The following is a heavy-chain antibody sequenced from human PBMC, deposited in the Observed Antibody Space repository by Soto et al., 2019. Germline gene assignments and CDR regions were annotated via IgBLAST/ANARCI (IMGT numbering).Heavy chain of an antibody. V-gene: IGHV3-53*01. J-gene: IGHJ4*02. CDR2: IYSGGST. D-gene: IGHD3-3*02. CDR3: AREVRIFGAVGFFDY. CDR1: GFTVSSNY. Sequence: QPGGSLRRSCSASGFTVSSNYMSWVRHAPGKGLEWVSVIYSGGSTYYADSVKGRFTISRDNSKNTLYLQMNSLRAEDTAVYYCAREVRIFGAVGFFDYWGQGTLVTVSS.